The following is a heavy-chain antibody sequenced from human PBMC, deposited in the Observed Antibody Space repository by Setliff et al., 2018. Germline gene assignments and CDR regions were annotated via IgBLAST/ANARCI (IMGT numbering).Heavy chain of an antibody. CDR2: ISSSGGST. Sequence: PGGSLRLSCAASGFTFSSSAMAWVRQAPGKGLEWVSAISSSGGSTYDADSVKGRFTISRDNSKNTLSLQMNSLRAEDTVVYYCARAFYYDFRPFDYWGQGTLVTVSS. CDR1: GFTFSSSA. V-gene: IGHV3-23*01. CDR3: ARAFYYDFRPFDY. D-gene: IGHD3-3*01. J-gene: IGHJ4*02.